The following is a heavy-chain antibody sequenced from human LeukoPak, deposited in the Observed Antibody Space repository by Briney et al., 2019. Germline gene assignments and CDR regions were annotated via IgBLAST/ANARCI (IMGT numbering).Heavy chain of an antibody. V-gene: IGHV1-69*13. D-gene: IGHD2-2*01. CDR2: IIPIFGTA. CDR3: ARDRRSQNIDIVVVPAALWFDP. J-gene: IGHJ5*02. Sequence: SVKVSCKASGGTFSSYAISWVRQAPGQGLEWMGGIIPIFGTANYAQKFQGRVTITADESTSTAYMELSSLRSEDTAVYYCARDRRSQNIDIVVVPAALWFDPWGQGTLVTVSS. CDR1: GGTFSSYA.